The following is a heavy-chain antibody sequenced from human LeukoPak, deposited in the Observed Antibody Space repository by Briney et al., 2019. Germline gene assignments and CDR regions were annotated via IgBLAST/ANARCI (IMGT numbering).Heavy chain of an antibody. Sequence: PSQTLSLTCTVSGGSISSSSYYWGWIRQPPGKGLEWIGSVYYTGASYYNPSLKSRVTISIDTSKKHFSLKLTSVTAADTAVYYCARGAPPQNWGQGTLVTVSS. J-gene: IGHJ4*02. CDR3: ARGAPPQN. CDR1: GGSISSSSYY. V-gene: IGHV4-39*07. CDR2: VYYTGAS.